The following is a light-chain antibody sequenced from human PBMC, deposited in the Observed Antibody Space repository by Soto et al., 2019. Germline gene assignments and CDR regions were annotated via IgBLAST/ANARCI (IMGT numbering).Light chain of an antibody. CDR2: GAS. Sequence: EIVMTQSPDNLSVSLGQGATLSCRASQPISRNLAWYQQKPGQAPRLLIYGASTRATDIPGRFSGGGSGTEFTLTISSLQSEDFAIYFCQQYNTWHRTFGQGTKVDIK. CDR3: QQYNTWHRT. J-gene: IGKJ1*01. CDR1: QPISRN. V-gene: IGKV3-15*01.